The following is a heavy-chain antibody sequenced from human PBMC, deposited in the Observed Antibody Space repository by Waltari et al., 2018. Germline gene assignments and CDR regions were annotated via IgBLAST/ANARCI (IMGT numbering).Heavy chain of an antibody. CDR2: INHSGST. D-gene: IGHD3-16*02. CDR1: GGSFSGYY. V-gene: IGHV4-34*01. J-gene: IGHJ6*03. Sequence: QVQLQQWGAGLLKPSETLSLTCAVYGGSFSGYYWSWIRQPPGQGLEWLGEINHSGSTNYNPSLKSRVTISVDTSKNQFSLKLSSVTAADTAVYYCARVRDLPNVWGSYRYTLYYYYMDVWGKGTTVTVSS. CDR3: ARVRDLPNVWGSYRYTLYYYYMDV.